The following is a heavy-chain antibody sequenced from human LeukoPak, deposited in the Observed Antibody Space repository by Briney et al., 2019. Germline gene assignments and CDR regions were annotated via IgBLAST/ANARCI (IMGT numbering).Heavy chain of an antibody. CDR3: ARGGVGSWFDP. CDR1: GDSFSYFY. CDR2: IYYSGST. J-gene: IGHJ5*02. V-gene: IGHV4-59*01. D-gene: IGHD3-10*01. Sequence: SETLSLTCTVSGDSFSYFYWSWIRQPPGKGLEWIGYIYYSGSTNYNPSLKSRVTISVDTSKNQFSLKLSSVTAADTAVYYCARGGVGSWFDPWGQGTLVTVSS.